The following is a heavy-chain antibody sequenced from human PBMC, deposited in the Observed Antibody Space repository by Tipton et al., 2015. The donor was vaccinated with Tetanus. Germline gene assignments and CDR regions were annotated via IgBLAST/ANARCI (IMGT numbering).Heavy chain of an antibody. CDR2: IFNSGRT. J-gene: IGHJ4*02. D-gene: IGHD6-19*01. CDR1: GGSISGSSYN. CDR3: ASRVAVPGHAAFDI. Sequence: LRLSCSVSGGSISGSSYNWGWIRQPPGKGLEWVGSIFNSGRTYYNPSLKTRVTISLDMSKNQFSLNLGSATATDTAVYFCASRVAVPGHAAFDIWGQGRLVTVSS. V-gene: IGHV4-39*01.